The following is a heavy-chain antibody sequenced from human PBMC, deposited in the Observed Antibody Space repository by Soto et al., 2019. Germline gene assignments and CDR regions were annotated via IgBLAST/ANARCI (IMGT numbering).Heavy chain of an antibody. D-gene: IGHD7-27*01. J-gene: IGHJ2*01. CDR3: AERRGDGCFDL. Sequence: EVQLLESGGGLVQPGGSLRLSCAASGFNFKNFAMGWVRRAPGKGLEWVSAIGGTSGSTYYADSMKGRCTISRDNSKNSLYLQFNTLSGEDTATYYCAERRGDGCFDLWGRGTLVTVAS. V-gene: IGHV3-23*01. CDR2: IGGTSGST. CDR1: GFNFKNFA.